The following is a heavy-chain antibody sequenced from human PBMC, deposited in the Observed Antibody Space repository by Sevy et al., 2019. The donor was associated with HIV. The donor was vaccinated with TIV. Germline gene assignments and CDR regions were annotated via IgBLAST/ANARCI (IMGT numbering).Heavy chain of an antibody. D-gene: IGHD1-26*01. CDR3: AKCGLGELRLYDYYMDV. CDR1: GFTFSSYA. J-gene: IGHJ6*03. CDR2: ISGSGGST. V-gene: IGHV3-23*01. Sequence: GGSLRISCAASGFTFSSYAMSWVRQAPGKGLEWVSAISGSGGSTYYADSVKGRFTISRDNSKNTLYLQMNSLRAEDTAVYYCAKCGLGELRLYDYYMDVWGKGTTVTVSS.